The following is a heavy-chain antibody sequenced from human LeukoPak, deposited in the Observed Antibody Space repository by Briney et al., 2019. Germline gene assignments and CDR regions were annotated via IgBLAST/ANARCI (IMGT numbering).Heavy chain of an antibody. CDR1: GFTFSSYG. CDR3: AKDIVLMVYVSAFDI. V-gene: IGHV3-30*02. J-gene: IGHJ3*02. D-gene: IGHD2-8*01. CDR2: IRYDGSNK. Sequence: PGGSLRLSCAASGFTFSSYGMHWVRQAPGKGLEWVAFIRYDGSNKYYADSVKGRFTISRDNSKNTLYLQMNSLRAEDTAVYYCAKDIVLMVYVSAFDIWGQGTMVTVSS.